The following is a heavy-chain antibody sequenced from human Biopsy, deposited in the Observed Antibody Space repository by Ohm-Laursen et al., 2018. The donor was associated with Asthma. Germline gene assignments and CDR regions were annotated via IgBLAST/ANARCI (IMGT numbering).Heavy chain of an antibody. Sequence: LNLSCKTSGYTFNSAGITWVRQAPGQGLERMGWISVYNGNTKVAQTLQDRVTMITDISTSTAYMEFRSLRSDDTAVYFCARAVDYSHYYGIDVWGQGTTVTVS. CDR1: GYTFNSAG. CDR2: ISVYNGNT. CDR3: ARAVDYSHYYGIDV. D-gene: IGHD3-10*01. V-gene: IGHV1-18*01. J-gene: IGHJ6*02.